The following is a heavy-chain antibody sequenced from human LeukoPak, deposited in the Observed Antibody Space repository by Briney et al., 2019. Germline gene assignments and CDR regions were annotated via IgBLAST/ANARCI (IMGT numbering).Heavy chain of an antibody. J-gene: IGHJ3*02. CDR2: ISSSSSYI. CDR1: GFTFSSYS. V-gene: IGHV3-21*01. CDR3: ARDFGREATGAFDI. D-gene: IGHD3/OR15-3a*01. Sequence: GGSLRLSCAASGFTFSSYSMNWVRQAPGKGLEWVSSISSSSSYIYYADSVKGRFTISRDNAKNSLYLQMSSLRAEDTAVYYCARDFGREATGAFDIWGQGTMVTVSS.